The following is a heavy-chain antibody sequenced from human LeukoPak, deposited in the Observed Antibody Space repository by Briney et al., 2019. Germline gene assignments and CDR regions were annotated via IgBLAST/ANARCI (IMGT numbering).Heavy chain of an antibody. V-gene: IGHV3-48*03. CDR3: ARAKVRYFDRGPFDY. CDR1: GFTFSSYE. J-gene: IGHJ4*02. CDR2: ISSSGSTI. D-gene: IGHD3-9*01. Sequence: PGGSLRLSCAASGFTFSSYEMNWVRQAPGKGLEWVSYISSSGSTIYYADSVKGRFTISRDNAKNSLYLQMNSLRAEDKAVYYCARAKVRYFDRGPFDYWGQGTLVTVSS.